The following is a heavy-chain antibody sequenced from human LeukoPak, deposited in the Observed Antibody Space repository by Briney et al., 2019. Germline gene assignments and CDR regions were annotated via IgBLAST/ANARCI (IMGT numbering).Heavy chain of an antibody. V-gene: IGHV4-39*01. Sequence: SETLSLTCTVSSGSISGSSYYWGWTRQPPGKGLEWIGSIYYSGSTYYNPSLKSRVTISVDTSKNQFSLKLNSVTAADTAVYYCARRRTDSSGYYNWFDPWGQGTLVTVSS. D-gene: IGHD3-22*01. CDR1: SGSISGSSYY. CDR3: ARRRTDSSGYYNWFDP. CDR2: IYYSGST. J-gene: IGHJ5*02.